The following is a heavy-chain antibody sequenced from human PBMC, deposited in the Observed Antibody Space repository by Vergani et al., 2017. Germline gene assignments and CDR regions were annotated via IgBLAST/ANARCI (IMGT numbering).Heavy chain of an antibody. CDR2: INWNSDSI. CDR3: VKDISASGNYWYFDL. D-gene: IGHD6-13*01. CDR1: GFTFDDYA. Sequence: EVQLVESGGGLVQPGRSLRLSCAASGFTFDDYAMHWVRQAPGKGLEWVSGINWNSDSIAYSDSVKGRFTISRDNANNSLYLQINSLRADDTALYYCVKDISASGNYWYFDLWGRGTLVTVSS. V-gene: IGHV3-9*01. J-gene: IGHJ2*01.